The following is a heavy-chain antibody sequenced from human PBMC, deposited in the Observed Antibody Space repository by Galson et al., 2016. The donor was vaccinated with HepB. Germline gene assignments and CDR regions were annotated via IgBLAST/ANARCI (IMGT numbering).Heavy chain of an antibody. CDR1: GSMRSYY. V-gene: IGHV4-59*08. J-gene: IGHJ4*02. D-gene: IGHD3-10*01. CDR2: IYYSGLT. Sequence: GSMRSYYWTWIRQSPGKGLEFIGYIYYSGLTYYNPSLQSRVTISIDMSKNQFSLRQSSVIAADTAVYYCARRSDDAYGSGSLDYWGQGALVTVSS. CDR3: ARRSDDAYGSGSLDY.